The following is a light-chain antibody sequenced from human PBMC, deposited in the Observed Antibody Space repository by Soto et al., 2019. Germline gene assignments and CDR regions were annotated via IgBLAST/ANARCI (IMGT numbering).Light chain of an antibody. CDR3: QQYDNLPPLT. CDR1: QDISNY. V-gene: IGKV1-33*01. Sequence: DIPMTQSPSSLSASVGDRVTITCQASQDISNYLNWYQQKPGKAPKLLIYDASNLETGVPSRFSGSGSGTDFTFTISSLQPEDIATYYCQQYDNLPPLTFGGGTMLEIK. J-gene: IGKJ4*01. CDR2: DAS.